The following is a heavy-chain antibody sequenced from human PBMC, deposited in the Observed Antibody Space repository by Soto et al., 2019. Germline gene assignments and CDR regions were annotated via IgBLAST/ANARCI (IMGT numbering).Heavy chain of an antibody. J-gene: IGHJ5*02. V-gene: IGHV3-73*01. CDR3: TSRYCSSASCHT. Sequence: EVQLVESGGGLVQPGGPLKLSGAASGYTFGGSAFHWVRQASGKGLEWVGRIRGKANSYETAYAESVKGRFTISRDDSKNTAFLQMNSLKTEDTAVYYCTSRYCSSASCHTWGQGTRVTVSS. CDR2: IRGKANSYET. D-gene: IGHD2-2*01. CDR1: GYTFGGSA.